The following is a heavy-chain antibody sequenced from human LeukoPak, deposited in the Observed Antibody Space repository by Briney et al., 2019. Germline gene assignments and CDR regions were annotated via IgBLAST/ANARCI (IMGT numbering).Heavy chain of an antibody. V-gene: IGHV3-23*01. CDR3: AKGLEERYDSSGYYSNWFDS. D-gene: IGHD3-22*01. CDR1: GFTFSSYA. J-gene: IGHJ5*01. CDR2: ISGNGGFT. Sequence: EGSLRLSCEASGFTFSSYAMSWVRRAPGKGLEWVSGISGNGGFTYSADSVKGRFTISRDNSKNTLYLQMNSLRAEDSAVYYCAKGLEERYDSSGYYSNWFDSWGQGTLVTVSS.